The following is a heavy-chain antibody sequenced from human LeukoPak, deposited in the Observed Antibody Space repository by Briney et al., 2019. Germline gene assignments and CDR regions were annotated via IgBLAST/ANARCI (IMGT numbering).Heavy chain of an antibody. J-gene: IGHJ6*02. V-gene: IGHV1-46*01. CDR1: GYTFTSYY. Sequence: ASVKVSCKASGYTFTSYYMHWVRQAPGQGLEWMGIINPSGGSTSYAQKFRGRVTMTRDTSTSTVYMELSSLRSEDTAVYYCARDELWFGELSGYYYYGMDVWGQGTTVTVSS. CDR2: INPSGGST. D-gene: IGHD3-10*01. CDR3: ARDELWFGELSGYYYYGMDV.